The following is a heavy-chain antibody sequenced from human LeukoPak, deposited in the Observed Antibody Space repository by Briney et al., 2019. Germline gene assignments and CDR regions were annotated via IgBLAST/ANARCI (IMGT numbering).Heavy chain of an antibody. CDR2: ISSSGSTI. Sequence: PGGSLRLPCAASGFTFSDYYMSWIRQAPGKGLEWVSYISSSGSTIYYADSVKGRFTISRDNAKNSLYLQMNSLRAEDTAVYYCARDRRDGYNAFDYWGQGTLVTVSS. D-gene: IGHD5-24*01. J-gene: IGHJ4*02. CDR3: ARDRRDGYNAFDY. V-gene: IGHV3-11*01. CDR1: GFTFSDYY.